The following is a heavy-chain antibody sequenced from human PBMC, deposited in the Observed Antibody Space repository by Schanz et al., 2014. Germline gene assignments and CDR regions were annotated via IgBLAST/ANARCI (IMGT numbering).Heavy chain of an antibody. CDR2: IHHSGSI. CDR3: ARHLVNAYGMDV. J-gene: IGHJ6*02. D-gene: IGHD3-3*02. CDR1: GGPFSGYF. V-gene: IGHV4-34*01. Sequence: QVQLQQWGAGLLKPSETLSLTCAVYGGPFSGYFWSWIRQSPGKGLQWIGEIHHSGSIIYNPSLRSGVTTSMDTSKNQFLLKVTSVTAADTAVYYCARHLVNAYGMDVWGQGTAVTVSS.